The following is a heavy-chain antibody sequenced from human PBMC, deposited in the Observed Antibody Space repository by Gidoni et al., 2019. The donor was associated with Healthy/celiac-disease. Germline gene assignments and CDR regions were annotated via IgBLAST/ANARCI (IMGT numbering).Heavy chain of an antibody. CDR3: SKGLTSIAARLGAFDI. CDR1: GFTFSTHA. D-gene: IGHD6-6*01. Sequence: EVQLLGSGGGLVQPGGSLRLSCAASGFTFSTHAMSWVRQAPGQGLKWWSAISGSGGSTYYADSGKGRFTISRDNSKNTLYLQMNSRRAEDTAVYYCSKGLTSIAARLGAFDIWGQGTMVTVSS. V-gene: IGHV3-23*01. CDR2: ISGSGGST. J-gene: IGHJ3*02.